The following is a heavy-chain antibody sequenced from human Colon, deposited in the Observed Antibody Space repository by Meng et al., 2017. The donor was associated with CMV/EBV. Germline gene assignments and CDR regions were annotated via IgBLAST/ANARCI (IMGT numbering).Heavy chain of an antibody. V-gene: IGHV3-21*01. J-gene: IGHJ4*02. CDR1: GSGPMFSKYA. D-gene: IGHD5-24*01. CDR3: ARNNFD. CDR2: ISSRSTYI. Sequence: GESLKISCAASGSGPMFSKYAMHWVRQAPGKGLEWVSSISSRSTYISYADSVKGRFTVSRDDAKNSLYLQINSLRAEDTAVYYCARNNFDWGQGTLVTVSS.